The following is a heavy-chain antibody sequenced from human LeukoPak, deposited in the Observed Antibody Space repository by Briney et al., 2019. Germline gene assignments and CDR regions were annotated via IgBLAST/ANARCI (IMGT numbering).Heavy chain of an antibody. CDR2: INTRNGNA. J-gene: IGHJ4*02. CDR3: ARNHLGLGL. Sequence: GASVTVSFMSSVYTFTTYEIIWVRQAPGQGLEWMGWINTRNGNANYEHQLQGRVTMTTDTSTSTSYMELASLRFDDTAIYYCARNHLGLGLWGQGTLVTVSS. CDR1: VYTFTTYE. D-gene: IGHD3-16*01. V-gene: IGHV1-18*01.